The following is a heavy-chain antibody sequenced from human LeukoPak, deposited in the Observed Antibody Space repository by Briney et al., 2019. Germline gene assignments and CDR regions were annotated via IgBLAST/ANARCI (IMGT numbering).Heavy chain of an antibody. CDR3: ARGTHSSSWHWYDS. Sequence: HSGGSLRLSCAASGFTFSSYWMTWVRQAPGKGLEWVATIKQHGSEKYYADSVKGRFTISRDNAKNSLYLQMNSLRAEDTAVYYCARGTHSSSWHWYDSWGQGTLVTVSS. J-gene: IGHJ5*01. CDR2: IKQHGSEK. D-gene: IGHD3-22*01. V-gene: IGHV3-7*03. CDR1: GFTFSSYW.